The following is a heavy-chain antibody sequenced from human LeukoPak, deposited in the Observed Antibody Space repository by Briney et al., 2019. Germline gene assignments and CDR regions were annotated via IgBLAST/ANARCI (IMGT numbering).Heavy chain of an antibody. V-gene: IGHV4-4*02. J-gene: IGHJ5*02. D-gene: IGHD4-17*01. Sequence: SETLSLTCAASGGSISSSNWWSWVRQPPGKGLEWIGEIYPSGSTNYNPSLKSRVTISVDKSKNQFSLKLSSVTAADTAVYYCARESMTTRRFDPWGQGTLVTVSS. CDR3: ARESMTTRRFDP. CDR1: GGSISSSNW. CDR2: IYPSGST.